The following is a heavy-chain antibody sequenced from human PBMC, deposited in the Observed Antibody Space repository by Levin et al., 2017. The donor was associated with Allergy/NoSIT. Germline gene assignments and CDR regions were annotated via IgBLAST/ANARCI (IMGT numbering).Heavy chain of an antibody. J-gene: IGHJ4*02. CDR3: ARDGYVDGELLQIY. CDR2: IWYDGSER. Sequence: GGSLRLSCVASGFTFSSFGMHWVRQAPGKGLEWVAVIWYDGSERYYADSVKGRFTISRDNSKNTLYLQMNSLRSEDTAVYYGARDGYVDGELLQIYWGQGTLVTVSS. CDR1: GFTFSSFG. V-gene: IGHV3-33*01. D-gene: IGHD3-10*01.